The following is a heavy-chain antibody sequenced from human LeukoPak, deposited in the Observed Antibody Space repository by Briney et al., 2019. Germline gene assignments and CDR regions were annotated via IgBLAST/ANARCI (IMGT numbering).Heavy chain of an antibody. CDR2: IIPILGIA. D-gene: IGHD2-15*01. CDR3: ARGRMGGGNDY. CDR1: GGTFSSYA. J-gene: IGHJ4*02. Sequence: ASVKVSCKASGGTFSSYAISWVRQAPGQGLEWMGRIIPILGIANYAQKFQGRVTITADKSTSTAYMELNSLRSDDTAVYYCARGRMGGGNDYWGQGTLVTVSS. V-gene: IGHV1-69*04.